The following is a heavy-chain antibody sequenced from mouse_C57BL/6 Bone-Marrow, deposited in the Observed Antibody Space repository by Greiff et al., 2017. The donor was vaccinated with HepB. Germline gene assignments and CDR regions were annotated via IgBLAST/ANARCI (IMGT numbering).Heavy chain of an antibody. D-gene: IGHD1-1*01. CDR1: GYTFTSYG. J-gene: IGHJ4*01. CDR3: ARRYYGREAKDY. V-gene: IGHV1-81*01. Sequence: VQLQQSGAELARPGASVKLSCKASGYTFTSYGISWVKQRTGQGLGWIGEIYPRSGNTYYNEKFKGKATLTADKSSCTAYLELRSLTSEDSAVYYCARRYYGREAKDYWGQGTSVTVSS. CDR2: IYPRSGNT.